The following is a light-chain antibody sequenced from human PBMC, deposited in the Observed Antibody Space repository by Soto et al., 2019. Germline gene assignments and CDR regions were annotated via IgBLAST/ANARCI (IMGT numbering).Light chain of an antibody. CDR2: GNS. J-gene: IGLJ2*01. CDR3: QSYDSSLSGHVV. Sequence: QSALTQPPSVSGAPGQRVTISCTGSSSNIGAGYDVHWYQQLPGTAPKRPIYGNSNRPSGVPDRFSGSKSGTSASLAITGLQAEDEADYYCQSYDSSLSGHVVFGGGTKLTVL. V-gene: IGLV1-40*01. CDR1: SSNIGAGYD.